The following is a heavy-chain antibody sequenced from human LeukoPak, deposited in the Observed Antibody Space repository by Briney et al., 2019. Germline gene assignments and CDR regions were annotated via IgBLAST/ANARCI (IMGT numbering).Heavy chain of an antibody. V-gene: IGHV1-46*01. CDR2: INPSGGST. CDR3: ARARNVDTAMATTSLDY. CDR1: GYTFTSYY. J-gene: IGHJ4*02. D-gene: IGHD5-18*01. Sequence: ASVKVSCKASGYTFTSYYIHWVRQAPGQGLEWMGIINPSGGSTNYAQKFQGRVTMTRDMSTSTVYMELSSLRSEDTAVYYCARARNVDTAMATTSLDYWGQGTLVTVSS.